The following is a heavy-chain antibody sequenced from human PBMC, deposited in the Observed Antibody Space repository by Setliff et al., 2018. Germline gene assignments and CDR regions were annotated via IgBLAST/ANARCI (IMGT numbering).Heavy chain of an antibody. V-gene: IGHV4-4*08. Sequence: SETLSLTCTVSGGSITSYHWSWIRQPPGKGLEWIGYNQTSGTTNYNPSLKSRVTMSIDTSKNQFSLNLNSVTAADTAVYYCARGLHSGTYWGTRPLGLDYWGQGSLVTVSS. CDR2: NQTSGTT. J-gene: IGHJ4*02. CDR3: ARGLHSGTYWGTRPLGLDY. D-gene: IGHD1-26*01. CDR1: GGSITSYH.